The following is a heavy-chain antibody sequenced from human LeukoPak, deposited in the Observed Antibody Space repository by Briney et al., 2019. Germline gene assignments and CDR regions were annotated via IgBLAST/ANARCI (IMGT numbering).Heavy chain of an antibody. CDR1: GGSISSYY. CDR2: IYYSGST. V-gene: IGHV4-59*08. J-gene: IGHJ4*02. CDR3: ARHDDYGDLYYLDY. D-gene: IGHD4-17*01. Sequence: PSETLSLTCTVSGGSISSYYWSWIRQPAGKGLEWIGYIYYSGSTNYNPSLKSRVTISVDTSKNQFSLKLSSVTAADTAVYYCARHDDYGDLYYLDYWGQGTLVTVSS.